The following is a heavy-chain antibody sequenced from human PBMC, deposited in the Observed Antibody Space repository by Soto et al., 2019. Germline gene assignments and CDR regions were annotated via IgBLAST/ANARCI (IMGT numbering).Heavy chain of an antibody. V-gene: IGHV3-30-3*01. CDR1: GFTFSSYA. CDR3: AGPVVPAATYAFDI. J-gene: IGHJ3*02. Sequence: QVQLVESGGGVVQPGRSLRLSCAASGFTFSSYAMHWVRQAPGKGLEWVAVISYDGSNKYYADSVKGRFTISRDNSKNTLYLQMTSLRAEDTAVYYCAGPVVPAATYAFDIWGQGTMVTVSS. D-gene: IGHD2-2*01. CDR2: ISYDGSNK.